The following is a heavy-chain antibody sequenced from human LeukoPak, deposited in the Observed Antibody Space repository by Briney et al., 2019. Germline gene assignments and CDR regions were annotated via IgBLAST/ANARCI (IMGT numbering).Heavy chain of an antibody. J-gene: IGHJ3*02. CDR2: ISASGGST. Sequence: PGGSLRLSCAASGFTFSSYAMSWVRQAPGKGLEWVSAISASGGSTYYADSVKGRFTISRDNSKNTLYLQMNSLRAEDTAVYYCASSSGWYHGAFDIWGQGTMVTVSS. CDR1: GFTFSSYA. V-gene: IGHV3-23*01. D-gene: IGHD6-19*01. CDR3: ASSSGWYHGAFDI.